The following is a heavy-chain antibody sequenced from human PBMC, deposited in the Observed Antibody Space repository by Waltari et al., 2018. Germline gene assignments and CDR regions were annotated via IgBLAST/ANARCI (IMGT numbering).Heavy chain of an antibody. CDR3: ARDGSSGYYNWFDP. CDR1: GYTFTGYY. V-gene: IGHV1-2*02. Sequence: QVQLVQSGAEVKKPGASVKVSCKASGYTFTGYYMHWVRQAPGQGLEWMGWTNPNSVGTNDAQKFQGRVTMTRDTSISTAYMELSRLRSDDTAVYYCARDGSSGYYNWFDPWGQGTLVTVSS. J-gene: IGHJ5*02. CDR2: TNPNSVGT. D-gene: IGHD3-22*01.